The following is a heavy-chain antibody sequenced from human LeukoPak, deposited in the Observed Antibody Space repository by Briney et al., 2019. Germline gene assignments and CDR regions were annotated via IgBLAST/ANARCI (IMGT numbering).Heavy chain of an antibody. V-gene: IGHV3-23*01. CDR2: ISGSGGST. D-gene: IGHD1-7*01. CDR3: ARGSGTTLLGIDY. J-gene: IGHJ4*02. CDR1: GFTFSSYA. Sequence: GGSLRLSCAASGFTFSSYAMSWVRQAPGKGLEWVSAISGSGGSTYYADSVKGRFTISRDNAKNSLYLQMNSLRAEDTAVYYCARGSGTTLLGIDYWGQGTLVTVSS.